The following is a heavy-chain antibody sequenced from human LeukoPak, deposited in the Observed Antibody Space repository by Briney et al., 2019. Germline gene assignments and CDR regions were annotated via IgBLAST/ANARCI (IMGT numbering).Heavy chain of an antibody. CDR1: GFTFSSYW. CDR3: ARDLDYGDYAFDY. J-gene: IGHJ4*02. Sequence: GGSLRLSCAASGFTFSSYWMSWVRQAPWKGLEWVANIKQDGSEKYYVDSVKGRFTISRDNAKNSLYLQMNSLRAEDTAVCYCARDLDYGDYAFDYWGQGTLVTVSS. CDR2: IKQDGSEK. D-gene: IGHD4-17*01. V-gene: IGHV3-7*01.